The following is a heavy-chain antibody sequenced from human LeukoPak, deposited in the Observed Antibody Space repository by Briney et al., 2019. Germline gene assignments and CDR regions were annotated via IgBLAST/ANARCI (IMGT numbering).Heavy chain of an antibody. CDR3: ARGRDTAMVTPFDY. CDR1: GGSFSGYY. J-gene: IGHJ4*02. V-gene: IGHV4-34*01. D-gene: IGHD5-18*01. Sequence: SETLSLTCAVYGGSFSGYYWSWIRQPPGKGLEWIGEINHSGSTNYNPSLKSRVTISVDTSKNQFSLKLSSVTAADTAVYYFARGRDTAMVTPFDYWGQGTLVTVSS. CDR2: INHSGST.